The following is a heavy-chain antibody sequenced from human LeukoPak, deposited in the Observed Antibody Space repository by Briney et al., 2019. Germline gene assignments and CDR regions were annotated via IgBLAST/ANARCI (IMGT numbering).Heavy chain of an antibody. CDR1: GFTFSIYA. V-gene: IGHV3-21*06. J-gene: IGHJ4*02. D-gene: IGHD3-10*01. CDR2: ISGSGSYI. CDR3: VRERFHGSGAPKFDF. Sequence: GGSLRLSCAASGFTFSIYAMSWVRQTPRKGLEWVSCISGSGSYIYYADSVKGRFTISRDNAKNSLHLQVNSLRAEDTAVYYCVRERFHGSGAPKFDFWGQGTLVTVSS.